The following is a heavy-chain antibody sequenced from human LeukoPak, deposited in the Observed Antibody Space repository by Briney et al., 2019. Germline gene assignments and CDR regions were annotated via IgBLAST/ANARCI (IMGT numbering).Heavy chain of an antibody. V-gene: IGHV3-64*01. CDR3: ARYCNGVTCYSGYDY. CDR1: GFTFSSYA. Sequence: GGPLRLSCAASGFTFSSYAMHWVRQTPGKGLEYVSAISTNGGGTYYANSVKGRFTISRDNSKNTLYLQMGSLRTEDMAVYFCARYCNGVTCYSGYDYWGQGTLVTVSS. CDR2: ISTNGGGT. D-gene: IGHD2-15*01. J-gene: IGHJ4*02.